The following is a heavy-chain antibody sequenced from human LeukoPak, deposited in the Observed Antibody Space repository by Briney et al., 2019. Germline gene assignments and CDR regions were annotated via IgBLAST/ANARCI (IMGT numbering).Heavy chain of an antibody. D-gene: IGHD3-22*01. J-gene: IGHJ4*02. CDR3: ARQCDSSGYVPFDY. Sequence: PSETLSLTCIVSGYSTSSGHYWGWIRQPPGKGMEWIGSIYHSGTTYYNPSLKSRVTISVDTSKNQFSLKLSSVTAADTAVYYCARQCDSSGYVPFDYWGQGTLVTVSS. CDR1: GYSTSSGHY. V-gene: IGHV4-38-2*02. CDR2: IYHSGTT.